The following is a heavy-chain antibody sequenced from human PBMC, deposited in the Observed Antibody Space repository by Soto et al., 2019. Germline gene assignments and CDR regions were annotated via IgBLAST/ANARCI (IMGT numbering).Heavy chain of an antibody. D-gene: IGHD3-10*01. V-gene: IGHV1-18*01. CDR3: XXXXXXXXDGADY. J-gene: IGHJ4*02. CDR2: ISAXNGNT. Sequence: QVQLVQSGAEVKKPGASVKVSCKASGYTFTSYGISWVRQAXGXXXEWMGWISAXNGNTNYAQKXXGXVTMTTXTXXXXXXXXXXXXXXXXXXXXXXXXXXXXXXDGADYWGQGTLVTVSS. CDR1: GYTFTSYG.